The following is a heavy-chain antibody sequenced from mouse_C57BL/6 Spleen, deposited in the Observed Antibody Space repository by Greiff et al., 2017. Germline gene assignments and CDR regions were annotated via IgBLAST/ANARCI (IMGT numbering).Heavy chain of an antibody. Sequence: VQLQQSGPELVKPGASVKISCKASGYAFSSSWMNWVKQRPGKGLEWIGRIYPGDGDTNYNGKFKGKATLTADKSSSTAYMQLSSLTSEDSAVYFCAREGSYYGYDGYFDVWGTGTTVTVSS. CDR1: GYAFSSSW. CDR2: IYPGDGDT. D-gene: IGHD2-2*01. CDR3: AREGSYYGYDGYFDV. V-gene: IGHV1-82*01. J-gene: IGHJ1*03.